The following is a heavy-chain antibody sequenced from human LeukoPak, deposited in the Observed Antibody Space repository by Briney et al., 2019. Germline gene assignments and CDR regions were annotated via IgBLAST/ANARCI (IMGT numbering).Heavy chain of an antibody. CDR3: ERVYYYDSSGYYPPTYYYYYMDV. D-gene: IGHD3-22*01. V-gene: IGHV1-8*02. CDR2: MNPNSGNT. CDR1: GYTFTSYG. Sequence: ASVKVSCKASGYTFTSYGISWVRQAPGQGLEWMGWMNPNSGNTGYAQKFQGRVTMTRNTSISTAYMELSSLRSEDTAVYYCERVYYYDSSGYYPPTYYYYYMDVWGKGTTVTISS. J-gene: IGHJ6*03.